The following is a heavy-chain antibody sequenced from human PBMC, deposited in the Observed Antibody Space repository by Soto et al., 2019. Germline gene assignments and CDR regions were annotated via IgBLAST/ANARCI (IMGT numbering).Heavy chain of an antibody. CDR3: AKSTLEWLEALFDY. Sequence: QVQLVESGGGVVQPGRSLRLSCAASGFTFSSYGMHWVRQAPGKGLEWVAVISYDGSNKYYADSVKGRFTISRDNSKNTLYLQMNSLRAEDTAVYYCAKSTLEWLEALFDYWGQGTLVTVSS. J-gene: IGHJ4*02. V-gene: IGHV3-30*18. CDR2: ISYDGSNK. CDR1: GFTFSSYG. D-gene: IGHD3-3*01.